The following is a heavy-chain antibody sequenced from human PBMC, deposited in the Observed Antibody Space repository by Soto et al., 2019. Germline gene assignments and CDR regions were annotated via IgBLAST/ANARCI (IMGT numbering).Heavy chain of an antibody. Sequence: QVQLLESGGGVVQPGGSLRLSCAASGFTFSNYGMHWVRQAPGKGLEWVAVIWYDGNNKYYADSVKGRFTISRDNSNNTLYVQMTSLRAEDKAVYYCARGRHSLFDYWGPGTLVTVS. V-gene: IGHV3-33*01. D-gene: IGHD2-21*01. CDR1: GFTFSNYG. CDR3: ARGRHSLFDY. J-gene: IGHJ4*02. CDR2: IWYDGNNK.